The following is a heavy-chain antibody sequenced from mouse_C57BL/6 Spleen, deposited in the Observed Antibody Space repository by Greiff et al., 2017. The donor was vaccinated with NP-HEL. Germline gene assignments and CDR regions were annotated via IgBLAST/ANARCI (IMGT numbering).Heavy chain of an antibody. CDR3: ARKDYYYGSIDY. D-gene: IGHD1-1*01. Sequence: EVQLQQSGPVLVKPGASVKMSCKASGYTFTDYYMNWVKQSHGKSLEWIGVINPYNGGTSYNQKFKGKATLTVDKSSSTAYMELNSLTSEYSAVYYCARKDYYYGSIDYWGQGTTLTVSS. V-gene: IGHV1-19*01. J-gene: IGHJ2*01. CDR2: INPYNGGT. CDR1: GYTFTDYY.